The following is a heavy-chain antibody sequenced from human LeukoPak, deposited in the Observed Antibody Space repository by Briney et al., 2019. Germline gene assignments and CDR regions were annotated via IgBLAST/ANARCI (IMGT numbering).Heavy chain of an antibody. J-gene: IGHJ4*02. D-gene: IGHD3-22*01. CDR3: ARPYYYDSSGYYPPHR. V-gene: IGHV5-51*01. Sequence: GESLKISCKGSGYSFTSYWIGWVRQMPGKGLEWMGIIYPGDSDTRYSPSFQGQVTISADKSISTAYLQWSSLKASDTAMYYCARPYYYDSSGYYPPHRWGQGTLVTVSS. CDR1: GYSFTSYW. CDR2: IYPGDSDT.